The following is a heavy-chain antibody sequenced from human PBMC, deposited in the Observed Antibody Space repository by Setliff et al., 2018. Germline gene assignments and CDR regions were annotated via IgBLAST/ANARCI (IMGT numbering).Heavy chain of an antibody. D-gene: IGHD3-10*01. CDR3: AKGRGEMDS. CDR2: IYYSGST. CDR1: GDSISASY. V-gene: IGHV4-59*01. J-gene: IGHJ4*02. Sequence: SETLSLTCTVSGDSISASYWSWIRQPPGKGLEWTGYIYYSGSTDSHPSLKSRVSISIDTSKNQFSLNVRSVTAADTAIYYCAKGRGEMDSWGQGILVTVSS.